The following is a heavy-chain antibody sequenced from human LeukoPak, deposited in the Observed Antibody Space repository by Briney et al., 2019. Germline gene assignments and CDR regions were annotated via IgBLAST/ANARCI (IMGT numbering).Heavy chain of an antibody. CDR1: GFSFSNYV. J-gene: IGHJ3*02. Sequence: GGSLRLSCAASGFSFSNYVMNWVRQAPGKGLQWISSISSRGGDIHYADEVKGRFTISRDNAGNSLQLQMNSLRAEDTAVYFCARERGSGLVFDAFDIWGQGTKVTVSS. D-gene: IGHD2-15*01. CDR3: ARERGSGLVFDAFDI. V-gene: IGHV3-21*01. CDR2: ISSRGGDI.